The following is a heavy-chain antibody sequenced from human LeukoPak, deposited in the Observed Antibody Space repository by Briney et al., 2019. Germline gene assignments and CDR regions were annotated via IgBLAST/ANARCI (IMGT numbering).Heavy chain of an antibody. CDR2: ISSNGGNT. CDR3: ARIRGGWYFDY. Sequence: GGSLRLSCAASGITFSSYAMHWVRQAPGKGLEYVSSISSNGGNTYYANSVKGRFTISRDNSKNTLYLQMGSLRAEDMGVYYCARIRGGWYFDYWGQGTLVTVSS. CDR1: GITFSSYA. J-gene: IGHJ4*02. D-gene: IGHD6-19*01. V-gene: IGHV3-64*01.